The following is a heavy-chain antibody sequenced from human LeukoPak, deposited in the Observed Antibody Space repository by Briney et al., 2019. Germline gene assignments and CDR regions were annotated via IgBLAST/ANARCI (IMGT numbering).Heavy chain of an antibody. J-gene: IGHJ6*03. CDR1: GFTFSSYG. V-gene: IGHV3-23*01. CDR2: ISGSGSST. D-gene: IGHD4-17*01. CDR3: ARSVSDYGDPPSYYYYYMDV. Sequence: GGSLRLSCAASGFTFSSYGMSWVRQAPGKGLEWVSAISGSGSSTYYADSVKGRFTISRDNSKNTLYLQMNSLRAEDTAVYYCARSVSDYGDPPSYYYYYMDVWGKGTTVTVSS.